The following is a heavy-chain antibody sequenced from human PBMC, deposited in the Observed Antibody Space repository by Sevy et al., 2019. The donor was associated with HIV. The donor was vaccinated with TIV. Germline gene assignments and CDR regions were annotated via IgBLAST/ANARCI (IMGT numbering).Heavy chain of an antibody. CDR3: ARVSGGSSGWYGLVDY. D-gene: IGHD6-19*01. J-gene: IGHJ4*02. CDR2: INHSGST. Sequence: GSLRLSCAVYGGSFSGYYWSWIRQPPGKGLEWIGEINHSGSTKYNPSLKSRVTLSVDTSKNQFSLKLSSATAADTAVYYCARVSGGSSGWYGLVDYWGQGTLVTVSS. V-gene: IGHV4-34*01. CDR1: GGSFSGYY.